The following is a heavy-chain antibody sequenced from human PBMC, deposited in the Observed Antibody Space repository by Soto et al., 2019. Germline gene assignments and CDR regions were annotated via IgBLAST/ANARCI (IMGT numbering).Heavy chain of an antibody. CDR2: IKEDGSDQ. Sequence: PGGSLRLSCVASGFTFNTYWMSWVHQAPGKGLEWVDNIKEDGSDQYYVDSVKGRFTISRDNAKNLLYLQMNSLGAGDTAMYYCARFTRGSSGDYWGQGTLVTVSS. V-gene: IGHV3-7*01. CDR1: GFTFNTYW. J-gene: IGHJ4*02. D-gene: IGHD6-25*01. CDR3: ARFTRGSSGDY.